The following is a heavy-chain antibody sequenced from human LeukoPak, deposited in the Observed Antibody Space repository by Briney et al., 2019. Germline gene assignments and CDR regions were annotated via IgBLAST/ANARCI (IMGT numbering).Heavy chain of an antibody. CDR2: ISSGSSYI. V-gene: IGHV3-21*01. CDR3: ARVRGPQLSYFDY. Sequence: PGGSLRLSCAASGFTFSTYSMNWVRQAPGKGLEWVSPISSGSSYIYYADSVKGRFTISRDNAKNSLYLQMNSLRAEDTAVYYCARVRGPQLSYFDYWGQGTLVTVSS. CDR1: GFTFSTYS. D-gene: IGHD3-10*01. J-gene: IGHJ4*02.